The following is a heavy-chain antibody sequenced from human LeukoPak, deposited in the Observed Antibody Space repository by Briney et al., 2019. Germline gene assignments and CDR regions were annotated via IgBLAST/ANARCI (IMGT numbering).Heavy chain of an antibody. J-gene: IGHJ4*02. Sequence: PGGSLRLSCVTSGFTFSTYSIHWVRQAPGKGLEWVAFIRYDGSNQYYADSVKGRFTISRDNSKNTVYLQMNSLRTEDTAIYYCARDPRTVRIWGQGTLVTVSS. CDR1: GFTFSTYS. V-gene: IGHV3-30*02. CDR2: IRYDGSNQ. CDR3: ARDPRTVRI. D-gene: IGHD1-1*01.